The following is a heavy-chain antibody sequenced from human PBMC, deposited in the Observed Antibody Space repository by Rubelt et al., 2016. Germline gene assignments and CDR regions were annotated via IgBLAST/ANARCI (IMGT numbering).Heavy chain of an antibody. Sequence: QVQLVQSGAEVKKPGASVKVSCKASGYTFTSYGISWVRQAPGQGLEWMGWISAYNGNTNYAQKFQVSVTTTTDTSTSTASMGLRSLRSDDTAVYYCARVSGTTNNWFDPWGQGTLVTVSS. CDR3: ARVSGTTNNWFDP. V-gene: IGHV1-18*01. J-gene: IGHJ5*02. CDR1: GYTFTSYG. D-gene: IGHD1-1*01. CDR2: ISAYNGNT.